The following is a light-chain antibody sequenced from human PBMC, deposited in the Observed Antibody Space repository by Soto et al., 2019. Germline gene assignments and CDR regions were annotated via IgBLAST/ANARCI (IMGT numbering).Light chain of an antibody. CDR2: GAS. Sequence: EIVLTQSPGILSLSPGERATLSCRASQSVSNDFLAWYQQKPGQAPRLLLYGASTRATDVPDRFSGSGSGADFTLSISRLEPEEFAVYYCQQYGSSPPRTFGQGTKVEMK. V-gene: IGKV3-20*01. CDR1: QSVSNDF. J-gene: IGKJ1*01. CDR3: QQYGSSPPRT.